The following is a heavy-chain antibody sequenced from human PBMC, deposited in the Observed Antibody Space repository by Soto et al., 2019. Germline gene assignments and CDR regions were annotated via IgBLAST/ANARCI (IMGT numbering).Heavy chain of an antibody. Sequence: ESGPTLVNPTQTLTLTCAFSGFSLISTGMCVSWIRQPPGRALEWLALIDWDGYKYYSSSPKTRLTISKDTSINQVVLTMANIDAADTATYYCARVVAAGAHYYYGMDVWGPGSTVTVSS. J-gene: IGHJ6*02. CDR1: GFSLISTGMC. D-gene: IGHD6-25*01. CDR2: IDWDGYK. V-gene: IGHV2-70*01. CDR3: ARVVAAGAHYYYGMDV.